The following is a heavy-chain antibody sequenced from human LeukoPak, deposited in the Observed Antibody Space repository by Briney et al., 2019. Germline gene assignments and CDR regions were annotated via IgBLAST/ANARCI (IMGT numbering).Heavy chain of an antibody. CDR2: IYYSGST. CDR1: GGSFSDYY. CDR3: ARAGGYCSSTSCEFDY. J-gene: IGHJ4*02. Sequence: TSETLSLTCAVYGGSFSDYYWSWIRQPPGKGLEWIGYIYYSGSTNYNPSLKSRVTISVDTSKNQFSLRLSSVTAADTAVYYCARAGGYCSSTSCEFDYWGQGTLVTVSS. V-gene: IGHV4-59*01. D-gene: IGHD2-2*01.